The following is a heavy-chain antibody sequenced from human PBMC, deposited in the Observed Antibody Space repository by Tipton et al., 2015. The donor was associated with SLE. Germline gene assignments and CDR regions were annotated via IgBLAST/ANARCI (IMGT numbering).Heavy chain of an antibody. V-gene: IGHV4-59*08. D-gene: IGHD2-21*01. CDR1: SVSITNYY. J-gene: IGHJ5*02. CDR2: IYYTGSI. Sequence: LRLSCTVSSVSITNYYWSWIRQPPGKGLEWIGQIYYTGSIKYNPSLKSRVTVSVDMSKNEVSLTLSSVTAADTAMYYCARHPRVMGWFDPWGQGTLVTVSS. CDR3: ARHPRVMGWFDP.